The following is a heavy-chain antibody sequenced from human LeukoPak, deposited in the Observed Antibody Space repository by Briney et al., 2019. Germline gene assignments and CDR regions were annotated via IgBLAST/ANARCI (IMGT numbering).Heavy chain of an antibody. D-gene: IGHD3-10*01. Sequence: GGSLRLSCAASGFTFSSYGMHWVRQAPGKGLEWVAVIWYDGSNKYYADPVKGRFTISRDNSKNTLYLQMNSLRAEDTAVYYCCRTNGSGSYWFVDYWGQGTLVTVSS. J-gene: IGHJ4*02. CDR2: IWYDGSNK. CDR1: GFTFSSYG. V-gene: IGHV3-33*01. CDR3: CRTNGSGSYWFVDY.